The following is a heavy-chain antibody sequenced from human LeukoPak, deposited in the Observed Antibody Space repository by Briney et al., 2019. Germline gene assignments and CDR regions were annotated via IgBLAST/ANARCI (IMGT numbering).Heavy chain of an antibody. CDR3: ARDSSRALWFGELFGWFDP. CDR2: IYTSGST. Sequence: PSETLSLTCTVSGGSISSYYWSWIRQPAGKGLEWIGRIYTSGSTNYNPSLKSRVTMSVDTSKNQFSLKLSSVTAADTAVYYCARDSSRALWFGELFGWFDPWGQGTLVTVSS. CDR1: GGSISSYY. V-gene: IGHV4-4*07. J-gene: IGHJ5*02. D-gene: IGHD3-10*01.